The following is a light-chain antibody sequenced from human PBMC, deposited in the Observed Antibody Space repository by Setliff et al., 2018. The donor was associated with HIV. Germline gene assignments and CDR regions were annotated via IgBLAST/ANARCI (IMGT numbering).Light chain of an antibody. CDR3: QQYNTYPWM. CDR2: QAS. CDR1: QTISKW. J-gene: IGKJ1*01. Sequence: DIQMTQSPSTLSASVGDTITITCRAAQTISKWLAWYQQRPGKAPRLLIYQASSLESGVPSRFSGSGSGTEFTLTISGLQSDDSATYYCQQYNTYPWMFGQGTRWISN. V-gene: IGKV1-5*03.